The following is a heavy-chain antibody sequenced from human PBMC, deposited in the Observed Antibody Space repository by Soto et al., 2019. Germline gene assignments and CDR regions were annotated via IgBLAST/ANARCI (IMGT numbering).Heavy chain of an antibody. CDR1: GFTFSSHA. D-gene: IGHD6-13*01. Sequence: PGGSLRLSCAASGFTFSSHAMSWVRQAPGKGLEWVSSISGSDGTTYYAKSVEGRFSISRDNSKSIAYLQMNSLKTEDTAVYYCTIKTGYSSSWYPYYFDHWGQGTLVTVSS. CDR2: ISGSDGTT. CDR3: TIKTGYSSSWYPYYFDH. V-gene: IGHV3-23*01. J-gene: IGHJ4*02.